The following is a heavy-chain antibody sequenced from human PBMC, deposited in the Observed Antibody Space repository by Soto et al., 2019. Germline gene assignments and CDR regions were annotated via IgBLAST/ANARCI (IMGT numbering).Heavy chain of an antibody. CDR3: ARLAYSGWFDP. J-gene: IGHJ5*02. CDR1: GGSFSGYY. CDR2: INHSGST. D-gene: IGHD2-21*01. V-gene: IGHV4-34*01. Sequence: SETLSLTCAVYGGSFSGYYWSWIRQPPGKGLEWIGEINHSGSTNYNPSLKSRVTISVDTSKNQFSLKLSSVTAADTAVYYCARLAYSGWFDPWGQGTLVT.